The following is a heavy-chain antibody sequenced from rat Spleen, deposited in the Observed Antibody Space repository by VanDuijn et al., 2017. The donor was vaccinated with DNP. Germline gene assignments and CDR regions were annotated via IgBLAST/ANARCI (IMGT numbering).Heavy chain of an antibody. CDR1: GFSLTTNS. J-gene: IGHJ2*01. Sequence: QVQLKESGPGLVQPSQTLSLTCTVSGFSLTTNSVHWVRQPPGKGLEWVGAMWSGGSTDYNSTLKSRLSISRDTSKSQVFLEMNSLQTEDTATYFCARDDWEQDYWGQGVMVTVSS. V-gene: IGHV2-1*01. D-gene: IGHD5-1*01. CDR3: ARDDWEQDY. CDR2: MWSGGST.